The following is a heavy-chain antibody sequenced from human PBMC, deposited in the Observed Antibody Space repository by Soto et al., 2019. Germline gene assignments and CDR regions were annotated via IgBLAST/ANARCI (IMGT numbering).Heavy chain of an antibody. Sequence: QVHLVQSGAEVKKPGASVKVSCQASGYAFTTYGITWVRQAPGQGLEWMGWISAHNGNTNYAQRLQGRVTVTRDTSTSKAYMELRSLRADDTAGYYCTRGRYGDYWGQGALVTVSS. CDR3: TRGRYGDY. CDR2: ISAHNGNT. J-gene: IGHJ4*02. CDR1: GYAFTTYG. V-gene: IGHV1-18*01. D-gene: IGHD1-1*01.